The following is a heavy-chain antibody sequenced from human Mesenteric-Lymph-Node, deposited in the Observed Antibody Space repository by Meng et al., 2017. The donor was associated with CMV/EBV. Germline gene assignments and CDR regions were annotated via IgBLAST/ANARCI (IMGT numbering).Heavy chain of an antibody. Sequence: GESLKISCAASGSTFSRFWMTWVRQAPGKGLEWVANIKEDGSERSHVDSVKGRFTISRDNAKNSLYLQMNSLRAEDTAVYYCARTYPKGLYGMDVWGQGTTVTVSS. J-gene: IGHJ6*02. CDR2: IKEDGSER. CDR1: GSTFSRFW. CDR3: ARTYPKGLYGMDV. V-gene: IGHV3-7*01.